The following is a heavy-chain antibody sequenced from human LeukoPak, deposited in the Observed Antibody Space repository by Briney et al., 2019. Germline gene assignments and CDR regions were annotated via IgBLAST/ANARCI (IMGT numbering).Heavy chain of an antibody. CDR1: GDSVSSKSAA. CDR2: TFYRSKWYS. CDR3: ARGGYYGSGSYSFDF. Sequence: SQTLSLTCDISGDSVSSKSAAWNWIRQSPSRGLEWLGRTFYRSKWYSDYAVSVKSRIIINPDTSKNRFSLQLKSVTPEDTAVYYCARGGYYGSGSYSFDFWGQGTPVTVSS. J-gene: IGHJ4*02. V-gene: IGHV6-1*01. D-gene: IGHD3-10*01.